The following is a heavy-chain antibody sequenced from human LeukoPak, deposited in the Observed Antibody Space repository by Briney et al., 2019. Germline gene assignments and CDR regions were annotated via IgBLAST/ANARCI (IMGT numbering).Heavy chain of an antibody. J-gene: IGHJ4*02. D-gene: IGHD6-19*01. Sequence: GGSLRLSCAASGFTFSSYGMHWVRQAPGKGLEWVAFMRYDGINKYYADSVKGRFTISRDNSKNTLYLQMNSLRAEDTAVYYCARGVRIAVAGYIDYWGQGTLVTVSS. CDR3: ARGVRIAVAGYIDY. CDR1: GFTFSSYG. V-gene: IGHV3-30*02. CDR2: MRYDGINK.